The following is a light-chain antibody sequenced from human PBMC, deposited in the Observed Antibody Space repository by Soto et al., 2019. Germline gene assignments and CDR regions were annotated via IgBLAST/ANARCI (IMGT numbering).Light chain of an antibody. J-gene: IGKJ4*01. V-gene: IGKV3-15*01. CDR1: QAVGSN. Sequence: IVLTQSPATLSVSPGVRATLSCRASQAVGSNLAWYQQRPGQAPRLLIYDASTRATGIPHRFSGGGSGTDFTLTISSLQSDDFAVYYCQHFNKWPHMPAFGGGTKLAIK. CDR3: QHFNKWPHMPA. CDR2: DAS.